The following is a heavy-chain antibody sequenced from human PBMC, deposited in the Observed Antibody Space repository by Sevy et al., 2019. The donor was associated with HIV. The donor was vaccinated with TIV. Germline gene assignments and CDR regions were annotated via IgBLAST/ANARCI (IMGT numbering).Heavy chain of an antibody. D-gene: IGHD3-22*01. V-gene: IGHV3-30-3*01. CDR2: ISYDGSNK. CDR3: ARDVENDDSSGDAFDI. CDR1: GFTFSSYA. J-gene: IGHJ3*02. Sequence: GGSLRLSCAASGFTFSSYAMHWVRQAPGKGLEWVAVISYDGSNKYYADSVKGRFTISRDNSKNTLYLQMNSLRAEDTAVYYCARDVENDDSSGDAFDIWGQGTMVTVSS.